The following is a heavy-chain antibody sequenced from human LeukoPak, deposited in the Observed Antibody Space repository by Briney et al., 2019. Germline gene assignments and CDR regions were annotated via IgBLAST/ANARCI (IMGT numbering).Heavy chain of an antibody. CDR1: GGSFSGYY. CDR3: ARRDWGYYYGMDV. D-gene: IGHD7-27*01. CDR2: IYYSGST. J-gene: IGHJ6*02. V-gene: IGHV4-59*01. Sequence: PSETLSLTCAVYGGSFSGYYWSWIRQPPGKGLEWIGYIYYSGSTNYNPSLKSRVTISLDMSKNQFSLKLSSVTAADTAVYYCARRDWGYYYGMDVWGQGTTVTVSS.